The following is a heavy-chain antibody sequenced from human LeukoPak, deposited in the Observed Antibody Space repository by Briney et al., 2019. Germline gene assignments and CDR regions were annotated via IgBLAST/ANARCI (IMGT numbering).Heavy chain of an antibody. J-gene: IGHJ6*03. D-gene: IGHD1-26*01. V-gene: IGHV5-51*01. CDR3: ARRSSGSYSVGGYYYYMDV. Sequence: GESLKISCKGSGYSFTSYWIGWVRQMPGKGLDWMGIIYPGDSDTRYSPSFQGQVTISADTSISTAYLQWSSLKASDTAMYYCARRSSGSYSVGGYYYYMDVWGKGTTVTVSS. CDR1: GYSFTSYW. CDR2: IYPGDSDT.